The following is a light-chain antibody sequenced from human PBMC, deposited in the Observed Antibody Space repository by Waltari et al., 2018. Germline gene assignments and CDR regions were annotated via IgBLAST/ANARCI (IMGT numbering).Light chain of an antibody. CDR2: GEI. CDR1: RLREYY. V-gene: IGLV3-19*01. Sequence: SSELTQDPAVSVALGQPVRITCQGDRLREYYASWYQQKAGQAPVLVIHGEIKRPSGIPHRFSGSRSGNTASFTITGAQAGDGADYYCNSRASSSNVVFVAGTKVTFL. CDR3: NSRASSSNVV. J-gene: IGLJ2*01.